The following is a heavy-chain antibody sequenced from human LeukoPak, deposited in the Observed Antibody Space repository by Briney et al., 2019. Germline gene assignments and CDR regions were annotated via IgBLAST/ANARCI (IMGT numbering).Heavy chain of an antibody. CDR2: FDPEDGET. V-gene: IGHV1-24*01. D-gene: IGHD3-10*01. J-gene: IGHJ6*02. Sequence: ASVKVSCKVSGYTLTELSMHWVRQAPGKGLEWMGGFDPEDGETIYAQKFQDRVTMTEDTSTDTAYMELSSLRSEDTAVYYCATLNSGNTPYYYYGMDVWGQGTTVTVSS. CDR1: GYTLTELS. CDR3: ATLNSGNTPYYYYGMDV.